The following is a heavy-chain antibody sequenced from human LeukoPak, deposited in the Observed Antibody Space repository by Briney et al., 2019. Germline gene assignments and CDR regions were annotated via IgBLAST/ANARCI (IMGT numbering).Heavy chain of an antibody. D-gene: IGHD2-21*01. CDR1: GGSFSGYY. Sequence: SETLSLTCAVYGGSFSGYYWSWIRQPPGKGLEWIGEINHSGSTNYNPSLKSRVTMSVDTSKNQFSLKLSSVTAADTAVYYCARAPQRSYQHNWFDPWGQGTLVTVSS. V-gene: IGHV4-34*01. CDR2: INHSGST. CDR3: ARAPQRSYQHNWFDP. J-gene: IGHJ5*02.